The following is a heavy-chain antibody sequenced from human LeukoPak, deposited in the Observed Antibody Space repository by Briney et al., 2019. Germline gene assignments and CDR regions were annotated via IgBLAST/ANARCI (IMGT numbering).Heavy chain of an antibody. J-gene: IGHJ6*02. V-gene: IGHV3-48*01. Sequence: PGGSLRLSCAASGFTFSSYSMNWVRQAPGKGLEWVSYISSTSSSIYYADSVKGRFTISRDNAKNSLYLQTNSLRAEDTAVYYCARGVWGGTGYYYYGMDVWGQGTTVTVSS. CDR1: GFTFSSYS. CDR2: ISSTSSSI. CDR3: ARGVWGGTGYYYYGMDV. D-gene: IGHD3-16*01.